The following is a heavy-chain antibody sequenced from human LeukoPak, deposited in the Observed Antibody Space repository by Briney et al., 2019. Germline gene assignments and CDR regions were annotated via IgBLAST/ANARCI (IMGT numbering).Heavy chain of an antibody. V-gene: IGHV1-2*02. CDR1: GYTFTSYY. CDR2: IDPNSGNT. Sequence: ASVKVPCKASGYTFTSYYMHWVRQAPGQGLEGMGWIDPNSGNTNYAQKFQGRVTMTRDTSISATYMELSRLRSDDTAVYYCARPPGRDGYNRYDHWGQGTLVTVSS. D-gene: IGHD5-12*01. J-gene: IGHJ4*02. CDR3: ARPPGRDGYNRYDH.